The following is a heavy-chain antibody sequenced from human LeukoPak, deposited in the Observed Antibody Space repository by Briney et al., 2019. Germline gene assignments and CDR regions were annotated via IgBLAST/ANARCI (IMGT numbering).Heavy chain of an antibody. CDR1: GYTFTSYY. J-gene: IGHJ5*02. Sequence: ASVKVSCTASGYTFTSYYMHWVRQAPGQGLEWMGIINPSGGSTSYAQKFQGRVTMTRDTSTSTVYMELSSMRSEDTAVYYCARDSEYYDFWSGVTLLQPHNWFDPWGQGTLVTVSS. D-gene: IGHD3-3*01. CDR3: ARDSEYYDFWSGVTLLQPHNWFDP. V-gene: IGHV1-46*01. CDR2: INPSGGST.